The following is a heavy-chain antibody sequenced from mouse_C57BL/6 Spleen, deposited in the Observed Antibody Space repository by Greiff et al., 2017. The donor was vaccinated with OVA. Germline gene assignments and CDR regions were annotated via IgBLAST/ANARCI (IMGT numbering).Heavy chain of an antibody. J-gene: IGHJ3*01. CDR2: ISSGSSTI. V-gene: IGHV5-17*01. CDR1: GFTFSDYG. CDR3: ASTAQATSWFAY. Sequence: EVHLVESGGGLVKPGGSLKLSCAASGFTFSDYGMHWVRQAPEKGLEWVAYISSGSSTIYYADTVKGRFTISRDNAKNTLFLQMTSLRSEDTAMYYCASTAQATSWFAYWGQGTLVTVSA. D-gene: IGHD3-2*02.